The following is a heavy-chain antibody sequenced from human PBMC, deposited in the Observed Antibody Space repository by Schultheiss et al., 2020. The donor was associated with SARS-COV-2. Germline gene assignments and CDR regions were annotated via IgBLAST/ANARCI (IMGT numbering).Heavy chain of an antibody. CDR2: IKQDGSEK. D-gene: IGHD7-27*01. Sequence: GGSLRLSCAASGFTFSSYWMSWVRQAPGKGLEWVANIKQDGSEKYYVDSVKGRFTISRDNAKNSLYLQMNSLRAEDTAVYYCARAVTWGNYYFDYWGQGTLVTVSS. CDR3: ARAVTWGNYYFDY. J-gene: IGHJ4*02. CDR1: GFTFSSYW. V-gene: IGHV3-7*03.